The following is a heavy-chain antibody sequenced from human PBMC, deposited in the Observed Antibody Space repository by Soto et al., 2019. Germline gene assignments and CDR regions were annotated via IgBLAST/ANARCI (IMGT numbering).Heavy chain of an antibody. CDR2: IYYSGST. J-gene: IGHJ4*02. D-gene: IGHD5-18*01. V-gene: IGHV4-30-4*01. CDR3: ARADNTAMVSLDY. Sequence: QVQLQESGPGLVKPSQTLSLTCTVSGGSISSGDYYWSWIRQTPGKGLEWIGYIYYSGSTYYNPSLKSRVTISVDTSKNQFSLKLSSVTAADTAVYYCARADNTAMVSLDYWGQGTLVTVSS. CDR1: GGSISSGDYY.